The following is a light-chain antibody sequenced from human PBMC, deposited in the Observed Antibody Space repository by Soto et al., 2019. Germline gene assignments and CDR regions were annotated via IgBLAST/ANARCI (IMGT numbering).Light chain of an antibody. J-gene: IGKJ3*01. CDR3: QQSYSTLAFT. V-gene: IGKV1-39*01. CDR1: QSISRY. CDR2: SAS. Sequence: DIQMTQSPSSLSASVGDRVTITCRASQSISRYLNWYQQKPGKAPKLLIYSASSLQSGVPLRFSGSGSGTDFTLTISSLQPEDFATYYCQQSYSTLAFTFGPGTTVDIK.